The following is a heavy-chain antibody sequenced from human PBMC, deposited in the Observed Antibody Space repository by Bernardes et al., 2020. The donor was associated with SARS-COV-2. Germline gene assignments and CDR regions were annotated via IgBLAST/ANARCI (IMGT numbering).Heavy chain of an antibody. CDR2: IYYSGST. V-gene: IGHV4-59*01. J-gene: IGHJ4*02. CDR1: GGSIGSYH. CDR3: AREAYYYDSGAYYYLSDY. D-gene: IGHD3-22*01. Sequence: SETLSLTCTVSGGSIGSYHWTWIQQPPGKGLEWIGYIYYSGSTYYNPSLKSRVTISVDTSKNQFSLQLSSVTAADTAVYYCAREAYYYDSGAYYYLSDYWGQGTLVTVSS.